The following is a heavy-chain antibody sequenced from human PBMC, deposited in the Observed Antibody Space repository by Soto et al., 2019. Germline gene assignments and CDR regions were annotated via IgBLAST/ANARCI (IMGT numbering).Heavy chain of an antibody. CDR1: AASIAGSSN. CDR2: FSLSGTT. CDR3: ARGMTGAGASAWCYFGC. Sequence: KASQTLSLTCSLSAASIAGSSNWSWIPQPAGKRLEWIGRFSLSGTTNYSPSLRSRATMSADPSKNQSSLRLTSVSAADTGLYYCARGMTGAGASAWCYFGCWGQGTLVAVSS. D-gene: IGHD3-9*01. J-gene: IGHJ4*02. V-gene: IGHV4-4*07.